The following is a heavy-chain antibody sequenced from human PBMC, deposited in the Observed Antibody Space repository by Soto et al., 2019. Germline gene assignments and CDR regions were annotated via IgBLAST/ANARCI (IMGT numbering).Heavy chain of an antibody. J-gene: IGHJ6*02. CDR2: IIPIPGTA. CDR3: ARSQGSSTSLEIYYYYYYGMDV. Sequence: QVQLVQSGAEVKKPGSSVKVSCKASGGTFGSYAISWVRQAPGQGLEWMGGIIPIPGTANYAQKFQGRVTIAADESTSTAYMELSSLRSEDTAVYYCARSQGSSTSLEIYYYYYYGMDVWGHGTTVTVSS. D-gene: IGHD2-2*01. V-gene: IGHV1-69*01. CDR1: GGTFGSYA.